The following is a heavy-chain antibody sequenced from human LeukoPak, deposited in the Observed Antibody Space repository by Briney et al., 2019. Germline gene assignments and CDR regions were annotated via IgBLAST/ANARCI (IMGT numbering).Heavy chain of an antibody. CDR2: ISSSSSYI. Sequence: GGSLRLSCAASGFTFSSYSMNWVRQAPGKGLEWVSSISSSSSYIYYADSVKGRFTISRDSAKNSLYLQMNSLRAEDTAVYYCAREPRPQSVRPITVTTYLWGQGTLVTVSS. V-gene: IGHV3-21*01. D-gene: IGHD4-17*01. CDR1: GFTFSSYS. CDR3: AREPRPQSVRPITVTTYL. J-gene: IGHJ4*02.